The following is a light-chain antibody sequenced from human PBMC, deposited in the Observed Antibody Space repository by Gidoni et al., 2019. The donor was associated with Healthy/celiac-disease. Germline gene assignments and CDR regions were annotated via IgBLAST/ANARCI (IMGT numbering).Light chain of an antibody. J-gene: IGKJ1*01. V-gene: IGKV3-15*01. Sequence: EIVMTHSPATLSVSPGERAPLSCRASQSVSSNLAWYQQKPGQAPRLLIYGASTRATGIPARLSGSGSGTEFTLTISSLKSEDFAVYYCQQYNNWPRTFGQXTKVEIK. CDR1: QSVSSN. CDR2: GAS. CDR3: QQYNNWPRT.